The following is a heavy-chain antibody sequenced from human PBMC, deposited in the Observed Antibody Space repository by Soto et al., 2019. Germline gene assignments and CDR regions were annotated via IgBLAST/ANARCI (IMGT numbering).Heavy chain of an antibody. D-gene: IGHD3-3*01. V-gene: IGHV3-7*01. Sequence: GGSLRLSCAASGFTFSSYWMSWVRQAPGKGLEWVANIKQDGSEKYYVDSVKGRFTISRDNAKNSLYLQMNSLRAEDTAVYYCARDLDDPRFLEWLLKGYYYYYMDVWGKGTTVTVSS. CDR2: IKQDGSEK. J-gene: IGHJ6*03. CDR1: GFTFSSYW. CDR3: ARDLDDPRFLEWLLKGYYYYYMDV.